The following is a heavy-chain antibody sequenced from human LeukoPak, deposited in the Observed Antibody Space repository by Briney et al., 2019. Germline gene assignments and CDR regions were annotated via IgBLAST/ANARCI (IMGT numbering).Heavy chain of an antibody. D-gene: IGHD6-13*01. CDR1: GYTFTDYY. CDR2: INPNSGGT. V-gene: IGHV1-2*02. J-gene: IGHJ5*02. CDR3: GRLGSARGIGRAGTGWVDP. Sequence: ASVKVSCKASGYTFTDYYIHWVRQAPGQGLEWMAWINPNSGGTYYAQNFHDRITLTRDTPISTAYMELSSLRSDDPAVFLCGRLGSARGIGRAGTGWVDPWGQGNLVTVSS.